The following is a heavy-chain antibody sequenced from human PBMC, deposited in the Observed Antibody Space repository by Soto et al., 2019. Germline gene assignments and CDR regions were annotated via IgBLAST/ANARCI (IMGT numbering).Heavy chain of an antibody. D-gene: IGHD3-16*01. CDR1: GCSISSGGYY. Sequence: SETLSLTCTVSGCSISSGGYYWSWIRQHPGKGLEWIGYIYYSGSTYYNPSLKSRVTISVDTSKNQFSLKLSSVTAADTAVYYCARDRLGRRYPWAQKGLDPWGQGTLVTVSS. CDR3: ARDRLGRRYPWAQKGLDP. J-gene: IGHJ5*02. V-gene: IGHV4-31*03. CDR2: IYYSGST.